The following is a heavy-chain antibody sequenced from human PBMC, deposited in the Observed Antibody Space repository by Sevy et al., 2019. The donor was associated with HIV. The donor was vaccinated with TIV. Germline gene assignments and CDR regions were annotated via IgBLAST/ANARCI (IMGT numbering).Heavy chain of an antibody. CDR2: ISYDGSKK. CDR3: ARDLPSAVTNPFYYYGMDV. J-gene: IGHJ6*02. V-gene: IGHV3-30*03. CDR1: GFTFRSYS. D-gene: IGHD4-17*01. Sequence: GGSLRLSCAASGFTFRSYSMNWVRQAPGMGLEWVAVISYDGSKKYYVDSVKGRFTISRDNSKNTLYLQMNSLRPEDTAVYYCARDLPSAVTNPFYYYGMDVWGQGTTVTVSS.